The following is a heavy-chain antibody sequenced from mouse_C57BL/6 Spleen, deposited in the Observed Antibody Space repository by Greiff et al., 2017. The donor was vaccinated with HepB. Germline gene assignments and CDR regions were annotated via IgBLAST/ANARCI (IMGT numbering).Heavy chain of an antibody. V-gene: IGHV1-7*01. CDR3: ASDYGSSSAWFAY. J-gene: IGHJ3*01. D-gene: IGHD1-1*01. CDR1: GYTFTSYW. Sequence: QVQLQQSGAELVKPGASVKLSCKASGYTFTSYWMHWVKQRPGQGLEWIGYINPSSGYTKYNQKFKDKATLTADKSSSTAYMQLSSLTYEDSAVYYCASDYGSSSAWFAYWGQGTLVTVSA. CDR2: INPSSGYT.